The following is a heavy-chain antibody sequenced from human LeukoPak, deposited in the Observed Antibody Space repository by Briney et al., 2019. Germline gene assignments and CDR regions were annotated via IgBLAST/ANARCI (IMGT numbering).Heavy chain of an antibody. CDR2: ITSDSRYL. CDR3: ARGPFASGSYSLYGYGSVFDY. D-gene: IGHD3-10*01. J-gene: IGHJ4*02. V-gene: IGHV3-21*01. CDR1: GFTFSRNS. Sequence: GGSLRLSCAASGFTFSRNSMNWVRQAPGKGLEWVSSITSDSRYLYYADSVKGRFTISRDNAKNSLYLQMNSLRAEDTAVYYCARGPFASGSYSLYGYGSVFDYWGQGTLVTVSS.